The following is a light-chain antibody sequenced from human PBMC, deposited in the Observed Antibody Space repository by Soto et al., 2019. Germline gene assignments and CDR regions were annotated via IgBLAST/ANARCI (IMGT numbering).Light chain of an antibody. CDR2: GAS. CDR1: QSVSSNY. J-gene: IGKJ1*01. CDR3: QQYGDLPWT. V-gene: IGKV3-20*01. Sequence: ALTQSPGTLSSSPGERATLSCRASQSVSSNYLAWYQQKPGQAPRLLIYGASSRATGIPDRFSGSGSGTDFTLTIDRLVSEDFAVYFCQQYGDLPWTFGQGTKV.